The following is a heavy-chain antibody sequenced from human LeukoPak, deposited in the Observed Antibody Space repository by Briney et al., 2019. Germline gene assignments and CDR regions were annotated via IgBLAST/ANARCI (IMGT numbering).Heavy chain of an antibody. CDR2: ISSGSNYI. CDR1: GFTFGSYN. Sequence: GGSLRLSCAASGFTFGSYNMNWVRQTPGKGLEWVSSISSGSNYIYYGDSVKGRFTISRDSAKNSLYLQMNSLRAEDTAVYFCARDVVVQGLDAFDIWGQGTMVTVSS. CDR3: ARDVVVQGLDAFDI. D-gene: IGHD2-2*01. V-gene: IGHV3-21*01. J-gene: IGHJ3*02.